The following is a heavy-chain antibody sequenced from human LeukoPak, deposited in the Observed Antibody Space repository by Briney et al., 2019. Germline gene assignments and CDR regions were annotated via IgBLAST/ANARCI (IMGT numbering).Heavy chain of an antibody. J-gene: IGHJ3*01. V-gene: IGHV1-2*02. CDR3: ARAGGDYCGGDCFGVFDL. CDR2: INPNSGGT. Sequence: ASVKVSCKASGYTFTGYYMHWVRQAPGQGLEWMGWINPNSGGTNYAQKFQGRVTMTRDTSISTAYMELSRLRSDDTAVYYCARAGGDYCGGDCFGVFDLWGQGTMVTVSS. D-gene: IGHD2-21*02. CDR1: GYTFTGYY.